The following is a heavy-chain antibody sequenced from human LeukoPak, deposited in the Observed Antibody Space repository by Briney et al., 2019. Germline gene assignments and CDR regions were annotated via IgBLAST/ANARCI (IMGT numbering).Heavy chain of an antibody. Sequence: GGSLRLSCAASGFTFSSYAMHWVRQAPGKGLEWVAVISYDGSNDYYADSVKGRFTISRDNSKNTLYLQMNSLRAEDTAVYYCARVRAGYCTSTSCYTGMDVWGQGTTVTVSS. CDR3: ARVRAGYCTSTSCYTGMDV. CDR2: ISYDGSND. CDR1: GFTFSSYA. D-gene: IGHD2-2*01. V-gene: IGHV3-30-3*01. J-gene: IGHJ6*02.